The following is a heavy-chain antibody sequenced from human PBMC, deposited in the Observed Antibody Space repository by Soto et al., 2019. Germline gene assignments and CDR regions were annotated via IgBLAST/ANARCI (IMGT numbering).Heavy chain of an antibody. V-gene: IGHV1-46*01. Sequence: ASVKVSCKASGYTFTSYYMHWVRQAPGQRLEWMGIINPSDGNTRYSQKFQGRVTITRDTSASTVYMELSSLRSEDTAVYYCARDILFDYWGQGTLVTVSS. CDR1: GYTFTSYY. J-gene: IGHJ4*02. CDR3: ARDILFDY. D-gene: IGHD2-15*01. CDR2: INPSDGNT.